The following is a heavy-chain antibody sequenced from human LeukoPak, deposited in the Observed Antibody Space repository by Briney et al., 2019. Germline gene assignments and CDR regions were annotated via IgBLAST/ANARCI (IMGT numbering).Heavy chain of an antibody. J-gene: IGHJ6*03. V-gene: IGHV1-69*06. CDR1: GGTFSSYA. Sequence: ASVKVSCKASGGTFSSYAISWVRQAPGQGLEWMGGIIPIFGTANYAQKFQGRVTITADKSTSTAYMELSSLRSEDTAVYYCARTAYDFWSGYKGRDYYYYYMDVWGKGTTVTVSS. CDR2: IIPIFGTA. D-gene: IGHD3-3*01. CDR3: ARTAYDFWSGYKGRDYYYYYMDV.